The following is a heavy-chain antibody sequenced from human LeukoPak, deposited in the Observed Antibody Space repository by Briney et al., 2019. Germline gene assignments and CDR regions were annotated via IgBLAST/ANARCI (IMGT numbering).Heavy chain of an antibody. CDR3: ARGKGPKSYGDYIYYYGMDV. V-gene: IGHV3-30-3*01. CDR1: GFTFSSYA. Sequence: PGGSLRLSCAASGFTFSSYAMHWVRQAPGKGLEWVAVISYDGSNKYYADSVKGRFTISRDNSKNTLYLQMNSLRAEDTAVYYCARGKGPKSYGDYIYYYGMDVWGQGTTVTVSS. CDR2: ISYDGSNK. D-gene: IGHD4-17*01. J-gene: IGHJ6*02.